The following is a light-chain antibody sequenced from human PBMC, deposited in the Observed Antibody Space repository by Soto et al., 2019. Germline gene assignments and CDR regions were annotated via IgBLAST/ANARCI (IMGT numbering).Light chain of an antibody. V-gene: IGLV1-40*01. CDR3: QSYDSKLYYV. Sequence: QSVLTQPPPVSGAPGQTVTISCTGSSSNLGAGYEVAWYQQLLGTVPKLLIFGNRNRTSGVPDRFSGSKSGASASLAISGLQPDDEADYYCQSYDSKLYYVFGSGTKVTVL. CDR1: SSNLGAGYE. J-gene: IGLJ1*01. CDR2: GNR.